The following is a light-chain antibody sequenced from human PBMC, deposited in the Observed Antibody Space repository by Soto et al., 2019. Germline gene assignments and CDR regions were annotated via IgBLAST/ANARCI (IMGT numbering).Light chain of an antibody. CDR3: CFYTGIIVL. CDR1: NRDVGSYNL. Sequence: QLVLTQPASVSGSPGQSITIACTGTNRDVGSYNLVSWYQQRPGEAPKLIISEVRNRPSGISYRFTGSKSGNTASLTISGLQAEDEADYYCCFYTGIIVLFGGGTKLTVL. V-gene: IGLV2-14*01. CDR2: EVR. J-gene: IGLJ2*01.